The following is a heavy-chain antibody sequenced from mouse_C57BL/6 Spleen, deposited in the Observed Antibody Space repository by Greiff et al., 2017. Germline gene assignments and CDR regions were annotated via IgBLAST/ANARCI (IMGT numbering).Heavy chain of an antibody. CDR1: GFSLTSYA. J-gene: IGHJ4*01. V-gene: IGHV2-9-1*01. Sequence: VNVVESGPGLVAPSQSLSITCTVSGFSLTSYAISWVRQPPGKGLEWLGVIWTGGGTNYNSALKSRLSISKDNSKSQVFLKMNSLQTDDTARYYCAADSDYAMDYWGQGTSVTVSS. CDR2: IWTGGGT. D-gene: IGHD2-12*01. CDR3: AADSDYAMDY.